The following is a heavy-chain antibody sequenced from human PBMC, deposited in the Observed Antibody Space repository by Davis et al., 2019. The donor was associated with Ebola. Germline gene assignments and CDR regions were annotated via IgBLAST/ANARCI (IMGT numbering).Heavy chain of an antibody. D-gene: IGHD2-2*02. CDR1: GYTFTSYA. CDR2: INAGNGNT. J-gene: IGHJ6*03. CDR3: ARGYCSSASCDKYYYYYYMDV. V-gene: IGHV1-3*01. Sequence: ASVKVSCKASGYTFTSYAMHWVRQAPGQRLEWMGWINAGNGNTKYSQKFQGRVTITRDTSASTAYMELSSLRSEDTAVYYCARGYCSSASCDKYYYYYYMDVWGKGTTVTVSS.